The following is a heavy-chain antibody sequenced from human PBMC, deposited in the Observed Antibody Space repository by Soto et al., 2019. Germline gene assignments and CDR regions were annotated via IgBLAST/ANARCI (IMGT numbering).Heavy chain of an antibody. CDR3: AKHLIGGANDGMDV. CDR2: ISGSGGST. CDR1: GFTFSSYA. J-gene: IGHJ6*02. D-gene: IGHD3-16*01. Sequence: EVQLLESGGGLVQPGGSLRLSCAASGFTFSSYAMSWVRQAPGKGLEWVSAISGSGGSTYYADSVKGRFTIAKDNSKKRRYLQINSLRAEDTAVYYCAKHLIGGANDGMDVWGQGTTVTVSS. V-gene: IGHV3-23*01.